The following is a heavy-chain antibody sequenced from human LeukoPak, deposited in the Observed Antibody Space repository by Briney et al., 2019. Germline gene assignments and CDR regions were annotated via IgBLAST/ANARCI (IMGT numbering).Heavy chain of an antibody. Sequence: GSLRLSCAASGFTFSSHWMSWVRQAPGKGLEWVANINQDGSEKYYMDSVKGRFTISRDNAKNSLYLQMNSLRAKDTAVYYCARVGYCSTTSCYWRAFDTWGQGTMVTVSS. J-gene: IGHJ3*02. V-gene: IGHV3-7*01. CDR3: ARVGYCSTTSCYWRAFDT. CDR2: INQDGSEK. D-gene: IGHD2-2*01. CDR1: GFTFSSHW.